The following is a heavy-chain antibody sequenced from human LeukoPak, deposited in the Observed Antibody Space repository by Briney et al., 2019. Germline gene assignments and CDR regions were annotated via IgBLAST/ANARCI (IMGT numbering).Heavy chain of an antibody. D-gene: IGHD3-22*01. CDR1: GYSFIRYG. CDR2: IIPIFGTA. CDR3: ARVGRVPGSGYRYYFDY. V-gene: IGHV1-69*06. Sequence: EASVKVSCKASGYSFIRYGLTWLRQAPGQGLEWMGGIIPIFGTANYAQKFQGRVTITADKSTSTAYMELSSLRSEDTAVYYCARVGRVPGSGYRYYFDYWGQGTLVTVSS. J-gene: IGHJ4*02.